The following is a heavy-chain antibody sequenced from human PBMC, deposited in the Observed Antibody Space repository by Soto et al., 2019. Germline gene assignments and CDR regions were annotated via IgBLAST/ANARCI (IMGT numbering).Heavy chain of an antibody. CDR1: GYTFTSYY. CDR2: INPSGGST. J-gene: IGHJ4*02. Sequence: QVQLVQSGAEVKKPGAPVKVSCKASGYTFTSYYMHWVRQAPGQGLEWMGIINPSGGSTSYGQKYQGKVTMARDTSTTTVYMETGSMESGVPALYDRAGGPSGFQLTTRGTFDYWGQGTLVTVSS. V-gene: IGHV1-46*03. D-gene: IGHD1-1*01. CDR3: AGGPSGFQLTTRGTFDY.